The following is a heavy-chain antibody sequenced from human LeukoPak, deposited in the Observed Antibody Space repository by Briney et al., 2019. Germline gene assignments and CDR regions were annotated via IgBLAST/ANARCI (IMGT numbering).Heavy chain of an antibody. CDR2: ISYDGSNK. CDR3: AKEAYGVEAGGWFDP. Sequence: GGSLRLSCAASGFTFSSYAMHWVRQAPGKGLEWVAVISYDGSNKYYADSVKGRFTISRDNSKNTLYLQMNSLRAEDTAVYYCAKEAYGVEAGGWFDPWGQGTLVTVSS. V-gene: IGHV3-30-3*01. D-gene: IGHD3-3*01. J-gene: IGHJ5*02. CDR1: GFTFSSYA.